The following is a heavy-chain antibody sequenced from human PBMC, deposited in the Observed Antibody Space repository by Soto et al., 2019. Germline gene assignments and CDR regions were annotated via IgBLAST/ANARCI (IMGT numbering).Heavy chain of an antibody. V-gene: IGHV3-21*01. D-gene: IGHD6-13*01. CDR3: AKSVPPGIAAAGFPSDY. CDR2: ISSSSSYI. CDR1: GFTFSTYS. J-gene: IGHJ4*02. Sequence: GGSLRLSCAASGFTFSTYSMNWVRQAPGKGLEWVSSISSSSSYIYYADSVKGRFTISRDNAKNSLYLQMNSLRVEDTAVYYCAKSVPPGIAAAGFPSDYWGQGTLVTVSS.